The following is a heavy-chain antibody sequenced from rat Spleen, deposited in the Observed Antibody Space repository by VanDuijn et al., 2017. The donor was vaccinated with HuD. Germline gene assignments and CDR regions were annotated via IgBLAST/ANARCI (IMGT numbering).Heavy chain of an antibody. J-gene: IGHJ2*01. CDR1: GFTFNDYW. CDR3: ARRHYGYTDYFDS. V-gene: IGHV5-31*01. Sequence: EVQLVESGGGLVQPGRSLKLSCVASGFTFNDYWMTWIRQAPGKGLEWVSSITNTGGGIYYPDSVKGRFTISRDNAQNTLYLQMDSLRSEDTATYYCARRHYGYTDYFDSWGQGVMVTVSS. CDR2: ITNTGGGI. D-gene: IGHD1-9*01.